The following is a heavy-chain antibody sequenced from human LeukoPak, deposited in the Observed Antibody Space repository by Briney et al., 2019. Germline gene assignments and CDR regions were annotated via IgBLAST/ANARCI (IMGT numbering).Heavy chain of an antibody. CDR2: ISGSGGST. CDR1: GFTFSSYA. J-gene: IGHJ6*03. Sequence: GGSLRLSCAASGFTFSSYAMSWVRQAPGKGLEWVSAISGSGGSTYYADSVKGRFTISRDNSKNTLYLQMNSLRAEDTAVYYCAEDSIPEYYYYYMDVWGKGTTVTVSS. V-gene: IGHV3-23*01. CDR3: AEDSIPEYYYYYMDV.